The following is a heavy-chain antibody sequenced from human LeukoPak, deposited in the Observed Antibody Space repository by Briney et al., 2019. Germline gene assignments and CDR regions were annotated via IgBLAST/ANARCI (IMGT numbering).Heavy chain of an antibody. V-gene: IGHV4-4*07. D-gene: IGHD4-23*01. CDR2: IYTSGST. CDR3: AREVNYYIDV. CDR1: GGSINIYY. J-gene: IGHJ6*03. Sequence: SETLSLTCSVSGGSINIYYWSWIRQPAGKGLEWIGRIYTSGSTNYNPSLKTRVTMSVDTSKNQFSLKLSSVTAADTAVYYCAREVNYYIDVWGKGTTVTISS.